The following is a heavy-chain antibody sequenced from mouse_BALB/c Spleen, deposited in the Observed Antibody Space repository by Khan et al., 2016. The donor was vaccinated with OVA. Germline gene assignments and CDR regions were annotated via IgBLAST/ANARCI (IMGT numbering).Heavy chain of an antibody. CDR1: GFTFSTYG. J-gene: IGHJ3*01. CDR2: ISSGGSYT. Sequence: EVELVESGGDLVKPEGSLKLSCAASGFTFSTYGMSWVRQTPDKRLEWVATISSGGSYTYYPDSVQGRFTISRDNAKNTLYLQMSSLKSEDTAMFYCARLAYYYDSEGFAYWGQGTLVTGSA. V-gene: IGHV5-6*01. CDR3: ARLAYYYDSEGFAY. D-gene: IGHD1-1*01.